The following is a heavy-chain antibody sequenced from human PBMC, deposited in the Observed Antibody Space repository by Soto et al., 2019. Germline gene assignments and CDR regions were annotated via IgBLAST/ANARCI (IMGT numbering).Heavy chain of an antibody. J-gene: IGHJ4*02. Sequence: SETLSLTCTVSGGSVSSGSYYWSWIRQPPGKGLEWIGYIYYSGSTNYNPSLKSRVTISVDTSKNQFSLKLSSVTAADTAVYYCVKSGDNYNLLDYWGQGTPVTVSS. CDR3: VKSGDNYNLLDY. CDR2: IYYSGST. V-gene: IGHV4-61*01. D-gene: IGHD1-1*01. CDR1: GGSVSSGSYY.